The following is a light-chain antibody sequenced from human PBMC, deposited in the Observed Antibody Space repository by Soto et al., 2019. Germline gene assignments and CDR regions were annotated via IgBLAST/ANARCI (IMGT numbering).Light chain of an antibody. CDR3: QHYYNSWT. J-gene: IGKJ1*01. CDR2: DAS. CDR1: QSVDIN. Sequence: EIVLSQSPATLSVSPGERVTLSCRASQSVDINLAWYQQKPGQAPRLLIYDASSRATGIPARFSGSGSGTDFTLTISSLQAEDVAVYYSQHYYNSWTFGQGTKVDIK. V-gene: IGKV3D-15*01.